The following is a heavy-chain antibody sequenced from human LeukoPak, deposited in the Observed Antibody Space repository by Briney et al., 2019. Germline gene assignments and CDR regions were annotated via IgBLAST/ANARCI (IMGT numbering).Heavy chain of an antibody. CDR1: GGSISSYY. CDR2: IYYSGST. CDR3: AGSNVVPAAIGAFDI. Sequence: PSETLSLTCTVSGGSISSYYWSWIRQPPGKGLEWIGYIYYSGSTNYNPSLKSRVTISVDTSKNQISLKLSSVTAADTAVYYCAGSNVVPAAIGAFDIWGQGTMVTVSS. J-gene: IGHJ3*02. D-gene: IGHD2-2*02. V-gene: IGHV4-59*01.